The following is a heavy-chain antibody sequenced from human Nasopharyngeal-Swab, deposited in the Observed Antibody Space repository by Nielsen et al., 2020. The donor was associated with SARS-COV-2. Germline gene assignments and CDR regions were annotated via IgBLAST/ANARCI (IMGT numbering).Heavy chain of an antibody. D-gene: IGHD2-2*01. V-gene: IGHV3-49*04. Sequence: GESLKISCTTSGFTFGDYAMSWVRQAPGKGLEWVGFIRSEANGGTAEYAVSVEGRFNISRDDSKSIAYLQMNSLKTEDTAVYYCTGYSTIFYWGQGTLVTVSS. CDR1: GFTFGDYA. CDR2: IRSEANGGTA. J-gene: IGHJ4*02. CDR3: TGYSTIFY.